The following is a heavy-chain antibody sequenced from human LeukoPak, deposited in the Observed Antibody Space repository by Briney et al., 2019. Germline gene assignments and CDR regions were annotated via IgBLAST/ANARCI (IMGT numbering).Heavy chain of an antibody. V-gene: IGHV4-59*01. J-gene: IGHJ5*02. CDR3: ARRDYEGVLWIDP. CDR2: IYYSGST. D-gene: IGHD4-17*01. Sequence: PSETLSLTCTVSGGSISSYYWSWIRQPPGKGLEWIGYIYYSGSTNYNPSLKSRVTISVDTSTNQFSLKLSSVTAADTAVYYCARRDYEGVLWIDPWGQGTLVTVSS. CDR1: GGSISSYY.